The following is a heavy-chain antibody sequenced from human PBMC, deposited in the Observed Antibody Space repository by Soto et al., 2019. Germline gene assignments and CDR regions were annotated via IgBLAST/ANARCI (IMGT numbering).Heavy chain of an antibody. CDR2: IYYSGST. J-gene: IGHJ2*01. CDR3: ARDLRTALADPRGNFDL. V-gene: IGHV4-31*03. D-gene: IGHD6-19*01. CDR1: GGSISSGGYY. Sequence: QVQLQESGPGLVKPSQTLSLTCTVSGGSISSGGYYWSWIRQHPGKGLEWIGYIYYSGSTYYNPSLNGRVTRSVDTSKNQFSLQLSSVSAADTAVYYCARDLRTALADPRGNFDLWGRGTLVTVSS.